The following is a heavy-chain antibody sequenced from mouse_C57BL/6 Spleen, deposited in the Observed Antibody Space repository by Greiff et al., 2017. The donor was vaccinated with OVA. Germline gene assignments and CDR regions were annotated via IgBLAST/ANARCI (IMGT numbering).Heavy chain of an antibody. D-gene: IGHD2-4*01. Sequence: QVQLKQPGTELVKPGASVKLSCKASGYTFTSYWMHWVKQRPGQGLEWIGNINPSNGGTNYNEKFKSKATLTVDKSSSTAYMQLSSLTSEDYAVYYCARADYDKYIDVWGTGTTVTVSS. V-gene: IGHV1-53*01. CDR2: INPSNGGT. J-gene: IGHJ1*03. CDR3: ARADYDKYIDV. CDR1: GYTFTSYW.